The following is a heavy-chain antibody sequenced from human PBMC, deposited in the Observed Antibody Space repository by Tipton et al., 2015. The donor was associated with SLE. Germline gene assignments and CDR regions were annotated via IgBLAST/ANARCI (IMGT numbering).Heavy chain of an antibody. CDR1: GGSISSYY. D-gene: IGHD3-10*01. J-gene: IGHJ2*01. Sequence: TLSLTCTVSGGSISSYYWSWIRQPPGKGLEWIGYIYYSGSTNYNPSLKSRVTISVDTSKNQFSLKLSSVTAADTAVYYCARSPTYYYGSGSYSHWYFDLWGRGALVTVSS. V-gene: IGHV4-59*07. CDR2: IYYSGST. CDR3: ARSPTYYYGSGSYSHWYFDL.